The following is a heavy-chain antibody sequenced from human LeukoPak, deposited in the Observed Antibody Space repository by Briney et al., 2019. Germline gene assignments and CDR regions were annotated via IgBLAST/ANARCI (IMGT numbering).Heavy chain of an antibody. CDR1: GGSISSYY. CDR3: ARGGNSSSWYPPDYYYYYMDV. D-gene: IGHD6-13*01. CDR2: IYTSGST. Sequence: SETLSLTCTVSGGSISSYYWSWIRQPAGKGLEWIGRIYTSGSTNYNPSLKSRVTMSVDTSKNQLSLKLSSVTAADTAVYYCARGGNSSSWYPPDYYYYYMDVWGKGTTVTISS. V-gene: IGHV4-4*07. J-gene: IGHJ6*03.